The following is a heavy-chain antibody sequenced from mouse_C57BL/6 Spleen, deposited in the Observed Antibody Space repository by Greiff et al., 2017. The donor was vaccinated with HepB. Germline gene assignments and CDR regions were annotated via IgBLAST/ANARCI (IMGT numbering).Heavy chain of an antibody. D-gene: IGHD2-4*01. CDR2: IRSKSNNYAT. CDR3: VRGDYVAY. CDR1: GFSFNTYA. Sequence: EVQLVESGGGLVQPKGSLKLSCAASGFSFNTYAMNWVRQAPGKGLEWVARIRSKSNNYATYYADSVKDRFTISRDDSESLLYLQMNNVKTEDTDRYYCVRGDYVAYWGQGTLVTVSA. J-gene: IGHJ3*01. V-gene: IGHV10-1*01.